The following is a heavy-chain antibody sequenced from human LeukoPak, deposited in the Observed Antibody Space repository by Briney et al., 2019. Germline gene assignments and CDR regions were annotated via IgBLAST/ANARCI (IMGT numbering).Heavy chain of an antibody. Sequence: GGSLRLSCAASGFTFSSYWMNWVRQAPGKGLEWVANIKQDGSEKYYVDSVKGRFTISRDNAKNTLYLQMNSLRAEDTAVYYCAKDRSLVPGHFDYWGQGTLVTVSS. CDR3: AKDRSLVPGHFDY. CDR2: IKQDGSEK. J-gene: IGHJ4*02. CDR1: GFTFSSYW. D-gene: IGHD2-2*01. V-gene: IGHV3-7*03.